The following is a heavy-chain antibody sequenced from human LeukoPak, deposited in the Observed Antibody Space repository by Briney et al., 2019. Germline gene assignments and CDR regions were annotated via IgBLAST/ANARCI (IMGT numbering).Heavy chain of an antibody. J-gene: IGHJ4*02. CDR2: IYYTGST. V-gene: IGHV4-59*08. Sequence: SETLSLTCTASGCTFSTYSWHWIRQPPGKGLEWIGYIYYTGSTNYNPSLESRVNISVDTSKNQLFLRLTFVTAADTAVYYCARLGDSSSGLAVDYWGQGTLVTVSS. CDR3: ARLGDSSSGLAVDY. CDR1: GCTFSTYS. D-gene: IGHD6-13*01.